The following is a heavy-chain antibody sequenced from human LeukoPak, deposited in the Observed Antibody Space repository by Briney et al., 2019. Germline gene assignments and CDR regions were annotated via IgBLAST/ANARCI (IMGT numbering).Heavy chain of an antibody. D-gene: IGHD2-2*01. CDR2: ISSNGGST. Sequence: GGSLRLSCPASGFTFSTYAMHWVRQAPGKGLEYVSAISSNGGSTYYANSVKGRFTISRDNSKNTLYLQMGSLRAEDMAVYYCARGGGDCSSTSCYLEYWGQGTLVTVSS. CDR3: ARGGGDCSSTSCYLEY. J-gene: IGHJ4*02. V-gene: IGHV3-64*01. CDR1: GFTFSTYA.